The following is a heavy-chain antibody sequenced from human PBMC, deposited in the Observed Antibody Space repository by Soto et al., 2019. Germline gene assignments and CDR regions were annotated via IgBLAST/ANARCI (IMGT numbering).Heavy chain of an antibody. CDR2: ISGSGGST. J-gene: IGHJ4*02. D-gene: IGHD2-21*02. Sequence: PGGPLRLSCAASGFTFSSYAMSCVRQAPGKGLEWVTAISGSGGSTYYADAVKGRFTISRDNSKNTLYLQMNSLRAEDTAVYYCAKLPRPTVVTPVFDYWGEGTQVTVSS. V-gene: IGHV3-23*01. CDR1: GFTFSSYA. CDR3: AKLPRPTVVTPVFDY.